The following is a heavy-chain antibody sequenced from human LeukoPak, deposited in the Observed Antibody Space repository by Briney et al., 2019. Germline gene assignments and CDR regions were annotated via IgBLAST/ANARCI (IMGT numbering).Heavy chain of an antibody. D-gene: IGHD2-21*01. V-gene: IGHV3-23*01. Sequence: GGSLRLSCAASGFTFINYAMSSVRQAPGKGLEWVSGISGPGGSTYYADSVKGRFTISRDNSKNTLYLQMNSLRAEDTALYYCAKASWSFHDAFDIWGQGTMVTVSS. J-gene: IGHJ3*02. CDR3: AKASWSFHDAFDI. CDR1: GFTFINYA. CDR2: ISGPGGST.